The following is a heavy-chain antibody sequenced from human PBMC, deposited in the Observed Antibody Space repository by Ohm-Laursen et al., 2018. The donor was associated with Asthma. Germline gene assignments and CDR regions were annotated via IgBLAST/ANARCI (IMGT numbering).Heavy chain of an antibody. D-gene: IGHD1-14*01. CDR3: ARDISDYYYYGMDV. CDR2: ISTASSFI. J-gene: IGHJ6*02. CDR1: GYTFSRYS. Sequence: SLRLSCAASGYTFSRYSIHWVRQIPGKGLEWVASISTASSFIYYADSMRGRFTTSRDNAKNTLYLQMNSLRAEDTAVYYCARDISDYYYYGMDVWGQGTTVTVSS. V-gene: IGHV3-21*01.